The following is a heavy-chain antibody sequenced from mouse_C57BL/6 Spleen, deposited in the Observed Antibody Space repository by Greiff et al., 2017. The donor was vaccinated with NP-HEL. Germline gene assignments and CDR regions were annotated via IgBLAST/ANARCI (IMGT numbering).Heavy chain of an antibody. CDR2: IYPGSGNT. CDR1: GYTFTDYY. V-gene: IGHV1-76*01. CDR3: ARSYYSNFGAMDY. J-gene: IGHJ4*01. D-gene: IGHD2-5*01. Sequence: QVQLKESGAELVRPGASVKLSCKASGYTFTDYYINWVKQRPGQGLEWIARIYPGSGNTYYNEKFKGKATLTAEKSSSTAYMQLSSLTSEDSAVYFCARSYYSNFGAMDYWGQGTSVTVSS.